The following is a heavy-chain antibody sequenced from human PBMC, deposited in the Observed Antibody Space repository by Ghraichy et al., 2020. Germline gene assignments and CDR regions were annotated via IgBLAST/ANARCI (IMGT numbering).Heavy chain of an antibody. J-gene: IGHJ4*02. Sequence: GGSLRLSCAASGFTFRSYAMHWVRQAPGKGLEWVAVISYDEKNKYYADSVKGRFTISRDNSKNTLYLQMNSLTADDTAVYYCAIDGSDTSGCFLGYWGKGTLVTVSS. V-gene: IGHV3-30*04. D-gene: IGHD6-19*01. CDR3: AIDGSDTSGCFLGY. CDR1: GFTFRSYA. CDR2: ISYDEKNK.